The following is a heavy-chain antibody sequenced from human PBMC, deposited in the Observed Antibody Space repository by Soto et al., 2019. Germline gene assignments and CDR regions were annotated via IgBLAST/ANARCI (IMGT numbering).Heavy chain of an antibody. J-gene: IGHJ5*02. Sequence: QVHLQQSGPGLVNPSETLSLTCTVSGGSMSSYYWTWIRQPAGRGLEWIGRVYSSGGTHYNPSLKSRVTISLDTSKNHFSLRLLSVTDADTAVYYCARGQRFSDWFDPWGQGTLVTVSS. D-gene: IGHD3-3*01. CDR1: GGSMSSYY. CDR3: ARGQRFSDWFDP. V-gene: IGHV4-4*07. CDR2: VYSSGGT.